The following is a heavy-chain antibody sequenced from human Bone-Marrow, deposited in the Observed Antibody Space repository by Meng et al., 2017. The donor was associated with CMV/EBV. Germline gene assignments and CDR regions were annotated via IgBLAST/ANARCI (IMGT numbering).Heavy chain of an antibody. Sequence: QVQLQESGPGLVKPSQTLFLTCTVPGGSISSGSYYWSWIRQPAGKGLEWIGRIYTSGSTNYNPSLKSRVTISVDTSKNQFSLKLSSVTAADTAVYYCASSLWFGELSGWFDPWGQGTLVTVSS. D-gene: IGHD3-10*01. J-gene: IGHJ5*02. CDR1: GGSISSGSYY. CDR3: ASSLWFGELSGWFDP. V-gene: IGHV4-61*02. CDR2: IYTSGST.